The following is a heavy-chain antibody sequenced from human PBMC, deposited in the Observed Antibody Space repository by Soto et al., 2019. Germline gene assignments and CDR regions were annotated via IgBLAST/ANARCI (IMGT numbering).Heavy chain of an antibody. CDR1: GFSLSTSGVG. CDR2: IYWNDDK. J-gene: IGHJ4*02. CDR3: AHSAPMFYYASSGYSPFDY. Sequence: SGPTLVNPTQTLTLTCTFSGFSLSTSGVGVGWIRQPPGKALEWLALIYWNDDKRYSPSLKSRLTITKDTSKNQVVLTMTNMDPVDTATYFCAHSAPMFYYASSGYSPFDYWGQGTLVTDSS. V-gene: IGHV2-5*01. D-gene: IGHD3-22*01.